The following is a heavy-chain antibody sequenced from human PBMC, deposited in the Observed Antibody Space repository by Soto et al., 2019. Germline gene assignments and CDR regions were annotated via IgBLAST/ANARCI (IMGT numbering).Heavy chain of an antibody. J-gene: IGHJ5*02. CDR3: ARRLVGDLLGNHFDP. CDR1: GFSLSTNGVA. V-gene: IGHV2-5*02. CDR2: IYWDDDK. Sequence: QITLKESGPPLVKPTQTLTLTCSFSGFSLSTNGVAVGWIRQPPGKALEWLALIYWDDDKRYNPSLKSRLAITKDTSKNQVVLTMTNMDPVDTGTYYCARRLVGDLLGNHFDPWGQGILVTVSS.